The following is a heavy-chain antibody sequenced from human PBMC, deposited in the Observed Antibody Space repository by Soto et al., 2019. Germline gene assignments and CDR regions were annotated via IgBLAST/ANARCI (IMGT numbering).Heavy chain of an antibody. CDR1: GFTFSDYY. D-gene: IGHD4-17*01. V-gene: IGHV3-11*01. CDR2: IGTRGNTK. Sequence: QVQLVESGGGLVKPGGSLRLSCATSGFTFSDYYMSWIRQAPGKGLEWVSYIGTRGNTKYYADSVRGQFTISRDNAKNSLYLQMNSLRADDTAVYYCARDGTEYYGEYYDYWGQGIPVTVSS. J-gene: IGHJ4*02. CDR3: ARDGTEYYGEYYDY.